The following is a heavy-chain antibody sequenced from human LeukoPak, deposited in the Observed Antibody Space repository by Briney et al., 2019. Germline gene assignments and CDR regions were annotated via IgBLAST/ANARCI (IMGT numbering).Heavy chain of an antibody. Sequence: GGSLRLSCAASGFTFSSYEMNWVRQAPGKGLEWVSYISSSGSTIYYADSVKGRFTISRDNAKNSLYLQMNSLRAEDTAVYYCARGGYNWNDVLWLEALYHFDYWGQGTLVTVSS. CDR3: ARGGYNWNDVLWLEALYHFDY. CDR2: ISSSGSTI. CDR1: GFTFSSYE. J-gene: IGHJ4*02. D-gene: IGHD1-1*01. V-gene: IGHV3-48*03.